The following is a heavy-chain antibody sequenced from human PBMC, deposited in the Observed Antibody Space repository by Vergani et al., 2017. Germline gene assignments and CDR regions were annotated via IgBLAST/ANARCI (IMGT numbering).Heavy chain of an antibody. CDR2: IYYSGST. V-gene: IGHV4-59*01. CDR1: GGSISSYY. Sequence: QVQLQESGPGLVKPSETLSLTCTVSGGSISSYYWSWIRQPPGKGLEWIGYIYYSGSTNYNPSLKSRVTISVDTSKNQFSLKLSSVTAADTAVYYCARGSDDFWSGYCPLGYWGQGTLVTVSS. D-gene: IGHD3-3*01. CDR3: ARGSDDFWSGYCPLGY. J-gene: IGHJ4*02.